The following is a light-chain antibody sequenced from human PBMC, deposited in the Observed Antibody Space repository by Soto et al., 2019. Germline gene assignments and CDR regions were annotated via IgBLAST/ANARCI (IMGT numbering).Light chain of an antibody. J-gene: IGLJ1*01. V-gene: IGLV2-14*01. CDR1: SSDVGCYNY. Sequence: YVLTQPGSVSGSTGESITISCTGTSSDVGCYNYVSWYQQHPGKAPKLMIYEVSNRPSGVSNRFSGSKSGNTASLTISGLQAENEAAYYCSSYTSSSTYVFGTGAKVT. CDR3: SSYTSSSTYV. CDR2: EVS.